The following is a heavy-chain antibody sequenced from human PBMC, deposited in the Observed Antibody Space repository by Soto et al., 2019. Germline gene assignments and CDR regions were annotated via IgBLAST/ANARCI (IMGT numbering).Heavy chain of an antibody. J-gene: IGHJ5*02. CDR2: VYSSGST. Sequence: LTCAVSGYSISSSNWWGWIRQPPGKALEWIGYVYSSGSTNYNPSLKSRVTISVDTSRNQFSLKVNSVTAADTAVYYCARRAVVAVTGSLDNWLDPWGQGILVTVSS. CDR3: ARRAVVAVTGSLDNWLDP. D-gene: IGHD2-21*01. V-gene: IGHV4-28*01. CDR1: GYSISSSNW.